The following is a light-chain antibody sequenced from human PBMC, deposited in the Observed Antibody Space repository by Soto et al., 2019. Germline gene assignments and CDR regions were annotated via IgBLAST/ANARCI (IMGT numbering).Light chain of an antibody. J-gene: IGKJ3*01. CDR3: QQYYSYPPFT. CDR1: QGISSY. CDR2: AAS. Sequence: AIRMTQSPSALSASTGDRVTITCRASQGISSYLAWYQQNTGKAPKLLIYAASTLQSGVPSRFSGSGCGTDFTLSIRCLQSEDFETYYCQQYYSYPPFTFGPGSKLPI. V-gene: IGKV1-8*01.